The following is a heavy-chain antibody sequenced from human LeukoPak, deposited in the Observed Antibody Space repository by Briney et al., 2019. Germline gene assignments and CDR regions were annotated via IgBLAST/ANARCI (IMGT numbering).Heavy chain of an antibody. J-gene: IGHJ4*02. CDR2: ISATGINT. D-gene: IGHD3-22*01. Sequence: GGSLRLSCSASEFTFSSYAMNWVRQAPGKGLEYVSGISATGINTYYADSVKGRFTISRDNSKNTLYLQMSSLRAEDTAVYYCVKDTKYDGSSYYDYWGQGTLVTVSS. V-gene: IGHV3-64D*09. CDR1: EFTFSSYA. CDR3: VKDTKYDGSSYYDY.